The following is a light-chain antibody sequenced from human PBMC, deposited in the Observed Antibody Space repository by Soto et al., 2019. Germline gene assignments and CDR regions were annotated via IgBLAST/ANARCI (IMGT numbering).Light chain of an antibody. J-gene: IGKJ4*01. CDR2: RTY. CDR3: QQYNNWPRAT. CDR1: HNINEN. V-gene: IGKV3-15*01. Sequence: VMPPSQATLSLSPGERAPLSCRASHNINENLAWYQTQPGQAPRLLMFRTYTRATGFPPRFSGGGSGTEFNLTISSLQSEDFGIYYCQQYNNWPRATCGGGTKGDIK.